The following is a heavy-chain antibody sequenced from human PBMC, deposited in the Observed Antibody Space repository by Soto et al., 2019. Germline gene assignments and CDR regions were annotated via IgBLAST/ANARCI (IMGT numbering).Heavy chain of an antibody. D-gene: IGHD2-21*01. J-gene: IGHJ4*02. CDR2: IYHNGNT. CDR3: TRGELWWDY. V-gene: IGHV4-30-4*08. CDR1: GGSISSHDDY. Sequence: QVQLQESGPGLVKPSLTLSLICTVSGGSISSHDDYWSWIRQLPGEGLEWIGFIYHNGNTFYNPSLKSRLTISLDPSKNQFSLKLSSVTAADTAVYYCTRGELWWDYWGQGTLVTVSS.